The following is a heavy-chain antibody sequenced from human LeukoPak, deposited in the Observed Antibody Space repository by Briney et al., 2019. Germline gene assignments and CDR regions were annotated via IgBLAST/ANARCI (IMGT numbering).Heavy chain of an antibody. J-gene: IGHJ4*02. CDR1: GFTFSSYG. CDR3: ARHPINCGGDCYFGHPDY. Sequence: GGSLRLSCAASGFTFSSYGMHWVRQAPGKGLEWVAVIWYDGSNKYYADSVKGRFTISRDNSKNTLYLQMNSLRAEDTAVYYCARHPINCGGDCYFGHPDYWGQGTLVTVSS. CDR2: IWYDGSNK. V-gene: IGHV3-33*01. D-gene: IGHD2-21*01.